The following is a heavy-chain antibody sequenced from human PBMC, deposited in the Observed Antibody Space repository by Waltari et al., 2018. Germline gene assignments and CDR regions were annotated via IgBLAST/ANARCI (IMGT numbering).Heavy chain of an antibody. CDR2: IIPIVGTA. CDR1: GGTFSSYA. J-gene: IGHJ4*02. V-gene: IGHV1-69*08. D-gene: IGHD6-6*01. Sequence: QVQLVQSGAEVKKPGSSVKVSCKASGGTFSSYAISWVRQAPGQGLEWMGRIIPIVGTANSTQKSQGRVTITADKSTSTAYMELSSLRSEDTAVYYCARDREQLVSGTGDWGQGTLVTVSS. CDR3: ARDREQLVSGTGD.